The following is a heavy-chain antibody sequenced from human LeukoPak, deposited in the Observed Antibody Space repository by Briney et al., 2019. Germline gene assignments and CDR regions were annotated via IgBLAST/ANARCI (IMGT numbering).Heavy chain of an antibody. CDR1: GGTFSSYA. CDR3: ARGISVTGTPGGWFDP. D-gene: IGHD1-20*01. CDR2: IIPIFGTA. J-gene: IGHJ5*02. Sequence: SVKVSCKASGGTFSSYAISWVRQAPGQGLEWMGGIIPIFGTANYAQKFQGRVTITADESTSTAYMELSSLRSEDTAVYYCARGISVTGTPGGWFDPWGQGTLVTVSS. V-gene: IGHV1-69*13.